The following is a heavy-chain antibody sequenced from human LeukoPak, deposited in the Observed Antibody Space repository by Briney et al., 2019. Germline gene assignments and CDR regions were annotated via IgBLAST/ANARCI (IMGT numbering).Heavy chain of an antibody. D-gene: IGHD4-11*01. CDR1: GYTFTSYY. J-gene: IGHJ4*02. CDR3: ARSSDSSNYLFAY. CDR2: ITPFNGNT. Sequence: SVKVSCKASGYTFTSYYMHWVRQAPGQALEWMGWITPFNGNTNYAQTFQDRVTITKDRSTSTVYMELSSLRSEDTAMYYCARSSDSSNYLFAYWGQGTLVTVSS. V-gene: IGHV1-45*02.